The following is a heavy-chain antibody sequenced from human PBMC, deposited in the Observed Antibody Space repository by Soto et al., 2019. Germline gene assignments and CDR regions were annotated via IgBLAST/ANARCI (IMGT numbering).Heavy chain of an antibody. CDR1: GFTFTSSA. CDR3: AADSQYYCDSSGYYFVGAFDI. CDR2: IVVGSGNT. Sequence: QMQLVQSGPEVKKPGTSVKVSCKASGFTFTSSAVQWVRQARGQRLEWIGWIVVGSGNTNYAQKFQERVTITRDMSTSTAYMELSSLRSEDTAVYYCAADSQYYCDSSGYYFVGAFDIWGQGTMVTVSS. V-gene: IGHV1-58*01. D-gene: IGHD3-22*01. J-gene: IGHJ3*02.